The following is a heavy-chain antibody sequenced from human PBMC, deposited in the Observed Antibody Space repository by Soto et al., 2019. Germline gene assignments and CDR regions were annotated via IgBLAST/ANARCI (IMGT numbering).Heavy chain of an antibody. D-gene: IGHD6-6*01. Sequence: GESLKISCNGSGYSFTTYWIGWVRQMPGKGLEWMGIIYPGDSDTRYSPSFQGQVTISADKSISTAYLQWSSLKASDTAMYYCARPRGPARYFYYYGLDVWGQGTTVTVYS. CDR2: IYPGDSDT. V-gene: IGHV5-51*01. J-gene: IGHJ6*02. CDR3: ARPRGPARYFYYYGLDV. CDR1: GYSFTTYW.